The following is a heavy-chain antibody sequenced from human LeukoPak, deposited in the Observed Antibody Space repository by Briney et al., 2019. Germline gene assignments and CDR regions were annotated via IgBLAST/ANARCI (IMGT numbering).Heavy chain of an antibody. CDR2: IYYSGST. CDR1: GGSTSSSSYY. Sequence: KPSETLSLTCTVSGGSTSSSSYYWGWIRQPPGKGLDWIGRIYYSGSTYYNPSLKSRVTISVDTSKNQFSLKLNSVTAADTAVYYCARQRYILPTYTSSSYFDYWGQGSLVTTSS. D-gene: IGHD6-13*01. CDR3: ARQRYILPTYTSSSYFDY. V-gene: IGHV4-39*01. J-gene: IGHJ4*02.